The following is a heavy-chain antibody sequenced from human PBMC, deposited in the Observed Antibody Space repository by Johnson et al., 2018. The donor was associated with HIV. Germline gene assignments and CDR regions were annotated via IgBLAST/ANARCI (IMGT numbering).Heavy chain of an antibody. Sequence: VQLVESGGGLIQPGGSLRLSCEASGFTFSSYAMNWVRQAPGKGLEWVANIKQDGSEKYYADSVKGRFTISRDNSKSTLYLQMNSLRPEDTAVYYCAKERRAPRAFDIWGQGTMVTVSS. CDR1: GFTFSSYA. V-gene: IGHV3-7*04. CDR3: AKERRAPRAFDI. CDR2: IKQDGSEK. J-gene: IGHJ3*02.